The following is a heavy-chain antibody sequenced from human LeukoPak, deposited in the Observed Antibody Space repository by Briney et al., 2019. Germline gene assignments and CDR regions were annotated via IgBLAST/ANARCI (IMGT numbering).Heavy chain of an antibody. V-gene: IGHV1-24*01. Sequence: ASVKVSCKVSGYTLTELSMHWVRQAPGKGREWMGGFDPEDGETIYAQKFQGRVTMTEDTSTDTAYMELSSLRSEDTAVYYCATPGREYQQLLYAFDIWGQGTMVTVSS. D-gene: IGHD2-2*01. CDR2: FDPEDGET. CDR3: ATPGREYQQLLYAFDI. CDR1: GYTLTELS. J-gene: IGHJ3*02.